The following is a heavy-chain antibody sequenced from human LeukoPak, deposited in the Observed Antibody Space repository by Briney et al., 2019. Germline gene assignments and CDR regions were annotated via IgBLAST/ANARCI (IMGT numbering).Heavy chain of an antibody. CDR2: ISSSGSTI. Sequence: GGSLRLSCAASGFTFSDYYMSWIRQAPGKGLEWVSYISSSGSTIYYADSVKGRFTISRDNAKNSLYLQMNSLRAEDTAVYYCARDSDNDYGDYVGHYYHGMDVWGQGTTVTVSS. CDR1: GFTFSDYY. D-gene: IGHD4-17*01. V-gene: IGHV3-11*01. J-gene: IGHJ6*02. CDR3: ARDSDNDYGDYVGHYYHGMDV.